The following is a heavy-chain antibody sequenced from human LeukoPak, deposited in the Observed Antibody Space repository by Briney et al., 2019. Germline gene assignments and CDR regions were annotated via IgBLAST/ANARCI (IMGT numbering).Heavy chain of an antibody. Sequence: ASVKVSCKASGYTFTSYAMHWVRQAPGQRLEWMGWINAGNGNTKYSQKFQGRVNITRDTSASTAYMELSSLRSEDTAVYYCARDRGYYGSGSEFDYWGQGTLVTVSS. V-gene: IGHV1-3*01. J-gene: IGHJ4*02. CDR3: ARDRGYYGSGSEFDY. CDR2: INAGNGNT. CDR1: GYTFTSYA. D-gene: IGHD3-10*01.